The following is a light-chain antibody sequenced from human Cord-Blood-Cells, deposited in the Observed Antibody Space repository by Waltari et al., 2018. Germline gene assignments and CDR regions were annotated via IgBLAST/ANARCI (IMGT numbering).Light chain of an antibody. CDR3: CSYAGSYWV. V-gene: IGLV2-11*01. CDR1: SSDVGGYNY. CDR2: DVS. J-gene: IGLJ3*02. Sequence: QSALTQPRSVSGSPGQSVTISCTGTSSDVGGYNYVSWYQQHPGKAPKLMIYDVSKRPSGVPDRFSGSKSGNTASLTISGLQAEDEADYYCCSYAGSYWVFGGGTKLTDL.